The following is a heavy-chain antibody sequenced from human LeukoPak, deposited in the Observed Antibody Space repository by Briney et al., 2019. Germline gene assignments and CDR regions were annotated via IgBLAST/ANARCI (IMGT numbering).Heavy chain of an antibody. Sequence: GGSLRLSCAASGFTFSSYGVHWVRQAPGKGLEWVAVIWYDGSNKYYADSVKGRFTFSRDNSKNTLYLQMNSLRAEDTAVYYCARDSEAWWFDPWGQGTLVTVSS. CDR2: IWYDGSNK. CDR3: ARDSEAWWFDP. J-gene: IGHJ5*02. V-gene: IGHV3-33*01. CDR1: GFTFSSYG.